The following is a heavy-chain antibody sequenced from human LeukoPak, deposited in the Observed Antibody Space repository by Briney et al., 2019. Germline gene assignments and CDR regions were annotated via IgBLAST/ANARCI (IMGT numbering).Heavy chain of an antibody. J-gene: IGHJ4*02. V-gene: IGHV3-74*01. CDR1: GFTFRSYW. Sequence: PGGSLRLSCAASGFTFRSYWMHWVRQAPGKGLEWVSRVIRDGSFTNYADSVKGRFTISRDNAKNTLYLLMSSLRAEDTTVYFCVRDGDDFNFDYWGQGSLVTVSS. CDR2: VIRDGSFT. CDR3: VRDGDDFNFDY. D-gene: IGHD5-24*01.